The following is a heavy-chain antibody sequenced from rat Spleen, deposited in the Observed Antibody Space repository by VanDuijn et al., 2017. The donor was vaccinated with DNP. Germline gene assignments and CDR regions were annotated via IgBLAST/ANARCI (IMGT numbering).Heavy chain of an antibody. CDR2: ISTGGGNT. CDR1: GFTFSNYY. CDR3: ERNYYSSYTVYWYVDF. D-gene: IGHD1-2*01. J-gene: IGHJ1*01. Sequence: EVQLVESGGGLVQPGRSMKLSCAASGFTFSNYYMAWVRQAPTKGLEWVASISTGGGNTYYRDSVKGRFTISRDNAKSTLYLQMDSLRSEDTATYYFERNYYSSYTVYWYVDFWGPGTMVTVSS. V-gene: IGHV5-25*01.